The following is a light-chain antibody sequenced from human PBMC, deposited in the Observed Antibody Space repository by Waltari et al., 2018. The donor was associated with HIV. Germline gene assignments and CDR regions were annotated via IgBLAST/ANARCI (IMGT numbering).Light chain of an antibody. V-gene: IGKV1-33*01. CDR2: DAS. Sequence: DIQMTQSPSSLSASVGDRVTITCQASQDISNSLNWYQQKSGRPPKLLIYDASNLETVVPSRFRGSGSGTDFTFTISSLQPEDIATYYGQHFVFLVRTFGQGTKLEIK. CDR1: QDISNS. CDR3: QHFVFLVRT. J-gene: IGKJ2*01.